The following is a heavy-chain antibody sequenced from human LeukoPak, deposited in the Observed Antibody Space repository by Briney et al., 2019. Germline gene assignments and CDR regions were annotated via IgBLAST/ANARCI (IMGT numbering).Heavy chain of an antibody. CDR1: GYTFTGYY. Sequence: ASVKVSCKASGYTFTGYYMHWVRQAPGQGLEWMGWVNPNSGGTNYAQKFQGRVTMTRDTSIGTAYMELSRLRSDDTAVYYCARDRNGFYGMDVWGQGTTVTVSS. D-gene: IGHD4-4*01. V-gene: IGHV1-2*02. CDR3: ARDRNGFYGMDV. CDR2: VNPNSGGT. J-gene: IGHJ6*02.